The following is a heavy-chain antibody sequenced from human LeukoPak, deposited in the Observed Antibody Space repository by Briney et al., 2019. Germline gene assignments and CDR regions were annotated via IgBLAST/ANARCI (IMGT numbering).Heavy chain of an antibody. CDR2: IYYSGST. CDR3: ASLEWLSLVDY. CDR1: GGSISSSSYY. D-gene: IGHD3-3*01. V-gene: IGHV4-39*07. J-gene: IGHJ4*02. Sequence: PSETLSLTCTVSGGSISSSSYYWGWIRQPPGKGLEWIGGIYYSGSTYYNPSLKSRVTISVDTSKNQFSLKLNSVTAADTAVYYCASLEWLSLVDYWGQGTLVTVSS.